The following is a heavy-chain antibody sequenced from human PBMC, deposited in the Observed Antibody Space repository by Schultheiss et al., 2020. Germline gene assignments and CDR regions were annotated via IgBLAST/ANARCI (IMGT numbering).Heavy chain of an antibody. D-gene: IGHD3-16*01. J-gene: IGHJ4*02. CDR2: IYYSGST. CDR3: ARDGVAPGLDY. V-gene: IGHV4-59*01. CDR1: GGSFSGYY. Sequence: SETLSLTCAVYGGSFSGYYWSWIRQPPGKGLEWIGSIYYSGSTNYNPSLKSRVTISVDTSKNQFSLKLSSVTAADTAVYYCARDGVAPGLDYWGQGTLVTVSS.